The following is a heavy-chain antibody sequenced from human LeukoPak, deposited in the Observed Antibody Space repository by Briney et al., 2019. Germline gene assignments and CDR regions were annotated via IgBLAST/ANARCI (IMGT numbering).Heavy chain of an antibody. D-gene: IGHD4-17*01. CDR2: IYYSGST. V-gene: IGHV4-59*08. Sequence: PSETLSLTCTVSGGSISSYYWSWIRQPAGKGLEWIGYIYYSGSTNYNPSLKSRVTISVDTSKNQFSLKLSSVTDADTAVYYCARAMRMATVTTNCYYGMDVWGQGSTVTVSS. CDR1: GGSISSYY. CDR3: ARAMRMATVTTNCYYGMDV. J-gene: IGHJ6*02.